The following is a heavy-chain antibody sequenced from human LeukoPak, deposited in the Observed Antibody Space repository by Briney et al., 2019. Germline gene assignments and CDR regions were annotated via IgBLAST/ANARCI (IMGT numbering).Heavy chain of an antibody. J-gene: IGHJ4*02. V-gene: IGHV3-74*01. D-gene: IGHD3-3*01. Sequence: GGSLRLSCAASGFDFSSNWMHWVRHAPEQGLVWVSRIKGDGISTNYADSVKGRFTISRDIAKNTLYLQMNSLRAEDTGVYYCAKDHYWSIDYWGRGTLVTVSS. CDR2: IKGDGIST. CDR3: AKDHYWSIDY. CDR1: GFDFSSNW.